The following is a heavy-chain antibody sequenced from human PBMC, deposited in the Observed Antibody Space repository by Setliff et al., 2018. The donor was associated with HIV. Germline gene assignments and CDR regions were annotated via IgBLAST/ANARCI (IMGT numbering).Heavy chain of an antibody. V-gene: IGHV3-33*07. Sequence: PGGSLRLSCEASGFDFRNTAMYWVRQSPGNGLEWVAGIWYDGTNAEYLDSVKGRFTISRDNSERTVYLEMNGVRVEDTAMYFCASARIPTGGVSTSLDYWGQGALVT. CDR1: GFDFRNTA. J-gene: IGHJ4*02. D-gene: IGHD3-3*01. CDR3: ASARIPTGGVSTSLDY. CDR2: IWYDGTNA.